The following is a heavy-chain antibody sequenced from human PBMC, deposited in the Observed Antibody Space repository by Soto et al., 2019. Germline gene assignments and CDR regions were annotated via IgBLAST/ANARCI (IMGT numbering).Heavy chain of an antibody. Sequence: GGSLRLSCAASGFTFSSYAMSWVRQAPGKGLEWVSAISGSGGSTYYADSVKGRFTISRDNSKNTLYLQMNSLRSDDTAVYYCARETPLLYSSSWLDYWGQGTLVTVSS. CDR2: ISGSGGST. CDR1: GFTFSSYA. D-gene: IGHD6-13*01. V-gene: IGHV3-23*01. CDR3: ARETPLLYSSSWLDY. J-gene: IGHJ4*02.